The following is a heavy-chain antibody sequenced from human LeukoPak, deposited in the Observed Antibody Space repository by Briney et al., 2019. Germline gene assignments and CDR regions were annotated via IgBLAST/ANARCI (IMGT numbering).Heavy chain of an antibody. CDR3: ARRRSGYTSFEDFDF. V-gene: IGHV4-39*01. J-gene: IGHJ4*02. CDR1: GGSISSGNYY. D-gene: IGHD5-24*01. Sequence: SETLSLTCTLSGGSISSGNYYWGWLRQPPGKGLEWIGSINYSGSTYYNPSLKSRVTISVDTSNKRFSLKWSSVNAADTAMYYCARRRSGYTSFEDFDFWGQGTLVTVSS. CDR2: INYSGST.